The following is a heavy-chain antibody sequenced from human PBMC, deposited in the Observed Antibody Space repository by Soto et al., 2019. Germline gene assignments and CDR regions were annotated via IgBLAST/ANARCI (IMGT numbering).Heavy chain of an antibody. Sequence: GSLRLSCAASGFTFSSYGMHWVRQAPGKGLGWVAVISYDGSNKYYADSVKGRFTISRDNSKNTLYLQMNSLRAEDTAVYYCAKIVTEMTTTALKAFDIWGQGTMVTVSS. CDR3: AKIVTEMTTTALKAFDI. CDR1: GFTFSSYG. CDR2: ISYDGSNK. V-gene: IGHV3-30*18. D-gene: IGHD4-17*01. J-gene: IGHJ3*02.